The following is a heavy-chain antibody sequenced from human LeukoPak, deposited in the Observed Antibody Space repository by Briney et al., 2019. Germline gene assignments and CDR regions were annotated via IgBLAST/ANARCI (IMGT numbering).Heavy chain of an antibody. V-gene: IGHV3-7*01. D-gene: IGHD3-22*01. CDR3: ARLRRNTDSSGFFYYYDY. CDR1: GFTFSDYW. Sequence: PGGSLRLSCAAAGFTFSDYWMTWVRQFPGQGLEWVANIKQDGSESYYVDSVKGRFTISRDNAKNSVYLQMDSLRAEDSAVYYCARLRRNTDSSGFFYYYDYWGQGTLVTVSS. J-gene: IGHJ4*02. CDR2: IKQDGSES.